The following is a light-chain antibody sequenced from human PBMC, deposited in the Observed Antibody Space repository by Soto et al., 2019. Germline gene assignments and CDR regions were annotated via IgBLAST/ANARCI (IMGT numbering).Light chain of an antibody. V-gene: IGLV1-44*01. CDR1: SSNIGSGT. CDR2: NNN. CDR3: ASWDDSLNGLYV. J-gene: IGLJ1*01. Sequence: QSVLTQPPSVSGTPGQRVTISCSGSSSNIGSGTVNWYQQLPGAAPKLLIYNNNQWPSGVPDRFSGSKSGTSGCLAISGLQSEDEADYYCASWDDSLNGLYVFGTGTKVTVL.